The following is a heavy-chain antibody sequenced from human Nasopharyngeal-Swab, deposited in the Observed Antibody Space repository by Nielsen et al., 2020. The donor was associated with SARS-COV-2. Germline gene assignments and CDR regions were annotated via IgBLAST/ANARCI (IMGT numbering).Heavy chain of an antibody. D-gene: IGHD1-26*01. Sequence: WIRQPPGKGLQWISYITSGNSVQYADSVRGRFTISRDNAKNSLYLQMNSLTAEDTAVYYCARLPFYSGSYPDAFDIWGQGTMVTVSS. V-gene: IGHV3-69-1*01. J-gene: IGHJ3*02. CDR2: ITSGNSV. CDR3: ARLPFYSGSYPDAFDI.